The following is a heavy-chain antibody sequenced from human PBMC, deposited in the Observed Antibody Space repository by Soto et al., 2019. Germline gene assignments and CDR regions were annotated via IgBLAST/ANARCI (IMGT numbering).Heavy chain of an antibody. CDR3: AREVFDWLRYYYMDV. CDR1: GFTFSSYS. D-gene: IGHD3-9*01. Sequence: GGSLRLSCAASGFTFSSYSMNWVRQAPGKGLEWVSSISSSSSYIYYADSVKGRFTISRDNAKNSLYLQMNSLRAEDTAVYYCAREVFDWLRYYYMDVWGKGTTVTVSS. J-gene: IGHJ6*03. V-gene: IGHV3-21*01. CDR2: ISSSSSYI.